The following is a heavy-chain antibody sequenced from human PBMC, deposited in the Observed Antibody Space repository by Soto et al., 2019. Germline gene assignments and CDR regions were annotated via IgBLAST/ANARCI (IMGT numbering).Heavy chain of an antibody. V-gene: IGHV3-30*03. CDR3: ARDSGWPILNFDN. D-gene: IGHD3-10*01. CDR2: SSYDGRET. J-gene: IGHJ4*02. CDR1: DFDFSSYG. Sequence: PGESLKISCAASDFDFSSYGIHWVRQAPGKGLEWVAASSYDGRETFYADSAKGRVTVSKEMSKNTAFLQMNALRHEDTAVYFCARDSGWPILNFDNWGQGTPVTVSS.